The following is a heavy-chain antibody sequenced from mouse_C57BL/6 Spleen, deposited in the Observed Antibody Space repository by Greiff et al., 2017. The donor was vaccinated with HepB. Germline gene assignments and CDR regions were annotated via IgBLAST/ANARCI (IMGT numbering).Heavy chain of an antibody. CDR2: ISSGGSYT. CDR3: ARGGTTVVVGLDY. J-gene: IGHJ2*01. Sequence: EVKLVESGGDLVKPGGSLKLSCAASGFTFSSYGMSWVRQTPDKRLEWVATISSGGSYTYYPDSVKGRFTISRDNAKNTLYLQMSSLKSEDTAMYYCARGGTTVVVGLDYWGQGTTLTVSS. CDR1: GFTFSSYG. D-gene: IGHD1-1*01. V-gene: IGHV5-6*02.